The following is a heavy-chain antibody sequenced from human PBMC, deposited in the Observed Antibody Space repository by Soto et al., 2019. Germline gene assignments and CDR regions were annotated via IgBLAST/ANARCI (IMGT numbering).Heavy chain of an antibody. V-gene: IGHV3-23*01. CDR3: AKYRLREYYYDSSGYSDFDY. J-gene: IGHJ4*02. CDR2: ISGSGGST. D-gene: IGHD3-22*01. Sequence: GGSLRLSCAASGFTFSSYAMSWVRQAPGKGLEWVSAISGSGGSTYYADSVKGRFTISRDNSKNTLYLQMNSLRAEDTAVYYCAKYRLREYYYDSSGYSDFDYWGQGTLVTVSS. CDR1: GFTFSSYA.